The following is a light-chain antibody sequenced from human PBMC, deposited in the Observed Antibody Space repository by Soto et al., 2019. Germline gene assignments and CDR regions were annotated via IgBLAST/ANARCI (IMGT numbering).Light chain of an antibody. CDR1: HSVSSSF. V-gene: IGKV3-20*01. CDR2: GAS. CDR3: QVYGASGLT. J-gene: IGKJ4*01. Sequence: EIVLTQSPGTLSLSPEETATLSCRASHSVSSSFLAWYQHKGGQSPRLLIYGASSRATGIPDRFSGSGSGTDFTLTISRLEPEDFAVFYCQVYGASGLTFGGGTKVEIK.